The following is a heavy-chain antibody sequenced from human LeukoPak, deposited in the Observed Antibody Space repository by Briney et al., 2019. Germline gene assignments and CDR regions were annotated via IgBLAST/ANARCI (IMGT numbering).Heavy chain of an antibody. CDR1: GFTFNSYW. V-gene: IGHV3-7*03. J-gene: IGHJ4*02. CDR2: IKEDGSEK. Sequence: PGGSLRLSCAASGFTFNSYWMSWVRQAPGKGLEWVANIKEDGSEKYYVDSVKGRFTISRDNAKNSLYLQMNSLRAEDTAVYYCARRRLGYSMLDYWGQGSLVTVSS. D-gene: IGHD2-15*01. CDR3: ARRRLGYSMLDY.